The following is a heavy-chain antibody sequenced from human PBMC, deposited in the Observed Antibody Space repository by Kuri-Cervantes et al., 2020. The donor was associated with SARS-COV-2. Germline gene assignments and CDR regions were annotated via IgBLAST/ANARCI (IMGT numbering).Heavy chain of an antibody. J-gene: IGHJ6*03. D-gene: IGHD3-10*01. V-gene: IGHV4-59*01. CDR1: GGSISSYY. Sequence: GSLRLSCTVSGGSISSYYWSWIRQPPGKGLEWIGYIYYSGSTNYNPSLKSRVTISVDTSKNQFSLKLSSVTAADTAVYYCARAKSVNYYYYYMDVWGEGTTVNVSS. CDR2: IYYSGST. CDR3: ARAKSVNYYYYYMDV.